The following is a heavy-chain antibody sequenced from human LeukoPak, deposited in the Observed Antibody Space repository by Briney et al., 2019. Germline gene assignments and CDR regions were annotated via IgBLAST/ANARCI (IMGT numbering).Heavy chain of an antibody. CDR1: GYTFTSYG. CDR2: ISAYNGNT. J-gene: IGHJ4*02. D-gene: IGHD3-9*01. Sequence: GASVKVSCKASGYTFTSYGISWVRQAPGRGLEWMGWISAYNGNTNYAQKLQGRVTMTTDTSTSTAYMELRSLRSDDTAVYYCARGSGYDILTGYYTPYYWGQGTLVTVSS. V-gene: IGHV1-18*01. CDR3: ARGSGYDILTGYYTPYY.